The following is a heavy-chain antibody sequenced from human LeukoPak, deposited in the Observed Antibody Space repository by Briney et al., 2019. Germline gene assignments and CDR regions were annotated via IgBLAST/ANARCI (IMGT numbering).Heavy chain of an antibody. Sequence: SETLPLTCAVYGGSFSGYYWSWIRQPPGKGLEWIGEINHSGGTNYNPSLKSRVTISVDTSKNQFSLQLSSVTAADTAVYYCARGPSGNYDFWSGYPRLHYYYYMDVWGKGTTVTVSS. CDR2: INHSGGT. CDR3: ARGPSGNYDFWSGYPRLHYYYYMDV. CDR1: GGSFSGYY. D-gene: IGHD3-3*01. V-gene: IGHV4-34*01. J-gene: IGHJ6*03.